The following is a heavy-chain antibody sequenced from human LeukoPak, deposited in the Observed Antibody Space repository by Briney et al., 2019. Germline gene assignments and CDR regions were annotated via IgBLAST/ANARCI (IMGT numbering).Heavy chain of an antibody. D-gene: IGHD3-3*01. CDR3: ARGERWADFWSGYYNNWFDP. Sequence: SETLSLTCAVYGVSFSGYYWGWIRQPPGKGLECVGEINHSGSTNYNPSLKSRVTISVETSKNQSSLKLSSVTAADTGVYYGARGERWADFWSGYYNNWFDPWGQGTLVTVSS. V-gene: IGHV4-34*01. J-gene: IGHJ5*02. CDR2: INHSGST. CDR1: GVSFSGYY.